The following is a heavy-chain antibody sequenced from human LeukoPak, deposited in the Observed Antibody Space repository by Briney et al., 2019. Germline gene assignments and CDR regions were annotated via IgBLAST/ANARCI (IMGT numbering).Heavy chain of an antibody. Sequence: GGSLRLSCEASGFTFSNYGIHWVRQAPGKGLEWVTFIRYDGSNQYYADSVKGRFTLSRDNSKSALYLEMNSLRPEDTAVYYCAKGYSGYDSTLDYWGQGTLVIVSS. CDR1: GFTFSNYG. V-gene: IGHV3-30*02. J-gene: IGHJ4*02. CDR2: IRYDGSNQ. CDR3: AKGYSGYDSTLDY. D-gene: IGHD5-12*01.